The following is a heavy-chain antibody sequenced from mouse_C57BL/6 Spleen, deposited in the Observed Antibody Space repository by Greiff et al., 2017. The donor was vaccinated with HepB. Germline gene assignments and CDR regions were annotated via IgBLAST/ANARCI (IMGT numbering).Heavy chain of an antibody. CDR1: GFTFSSYA. Sequence: EVQVVESGGGLVKPGGSLKLSCAASGFTFSSYAMSWVRQTPEKRLEWVATISDGGSYTYYPDNVKGRFTISRDNAKNNLYLQMSHLKSEDTAMYYCARGSLDCWGQGTTLTVSS. CDR3: ARGSLDC. CDR2: ISDGGSYT. J-gene: IGHJ2*01. V-gene: IGHV5-4*01.